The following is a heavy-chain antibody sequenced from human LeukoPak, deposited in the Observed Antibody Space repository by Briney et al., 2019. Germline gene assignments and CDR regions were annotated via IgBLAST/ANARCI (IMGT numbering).Heavy chain of an antibody. V-gene: IGHV4-30-4*01. CDR3: ARGIYSSGPNWFDP. CDR2: IYDSGST. D-gene: IGHD6-19*01. Sequence: PSETLSLTCTVSGVSISSGDYYWSWIRQPPGKGLEWIGYIYDSGSTYYNPSLKSRVTISVDTSKNQFSLKLNSVTSADTAVYYCARGIYSSGPNWFDPWGQGTLVTVSS. CDR1: GVSISSGDYY. J-gene: IGHJ5*02.